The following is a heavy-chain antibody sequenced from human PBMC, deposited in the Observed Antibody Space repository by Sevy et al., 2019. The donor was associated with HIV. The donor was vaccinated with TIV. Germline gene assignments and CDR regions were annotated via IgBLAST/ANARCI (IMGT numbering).Heavy chain of an antibody. CDR3: ARVRDWFDP. V-gene: IGHV3-48*03. J-gene: IGHJ5*02. CDR1: GFTFSSYD. CDR2: ISSSGSSI. Sequence: GGSLRLSCTASGFTFSSYDMNWVRQAPGKGLEWVSKISSSGSSIYYADSVKGRFTISRDNAKNSLNLQMNSLRAEDTAVYYCARVRDWFDPWGQGTLVTVSS. D-gene: IGHD3-10*01.